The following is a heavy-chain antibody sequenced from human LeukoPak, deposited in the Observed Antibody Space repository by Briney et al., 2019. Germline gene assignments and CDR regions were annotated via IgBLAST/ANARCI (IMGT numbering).Heavy chain of an antibody. J-gene: IGHJ4*02. V-gene: IGHV3-23*01. CDR1: GFTFSSYA. CDR2: ISGSGGST. D-gene: IGHD6-19*01. Sequence: PGGSLRLSCAASGFTFSSYAMSWVRQAPGNGLEWVSAISGSGGSTYYADSVKGRFTISRDNSKNTLYLHMNSLRAEDTAVYYCAKDSSGWPTIFDYWGQGTLVTVSS. CDR3: AKDSSGWPTIFDY.